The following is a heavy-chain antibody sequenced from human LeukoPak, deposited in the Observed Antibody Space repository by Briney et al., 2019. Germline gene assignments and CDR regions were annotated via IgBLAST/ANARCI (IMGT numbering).Heavy chain of an antibody. V-gene: IGHV3-11*06. Sequence: GGSLRLSCAASGXTFSDYYMSWIRQAPGKGQEWVSYISSSSSYTNYADSVKGRFTISRDNAKNSLYLQMNSLRADDTAVYYCSGSGWTTDAFDIWGQGTMVTVSS. D-gene: IGHD6-19*01. CDR2: ISSSSSYT. J-gene: IGHJ3*02. CDR1: GXTFSDYY. CDR3: SGSGWTTDAFDI.